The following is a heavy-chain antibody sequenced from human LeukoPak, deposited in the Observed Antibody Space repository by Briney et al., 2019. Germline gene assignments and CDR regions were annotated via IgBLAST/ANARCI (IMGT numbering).Heavy chain of an antibody. Sequence: SETLSLTCTVSGGSISSYYWSWIRQPPGKGLEWIGYIYYSGSTNYNPSLKSRVTISVDTSKNQFSLKLSSVTAADTAVYYCARGSYSSSWYSPTFDYWGQGTLVTVSS. CDR1: GGSISSYY. V-gene: IGHV4-59*01. D-gene: IGHD6-13*01. CDR3: ARGSYSSSWYSPTFDY. CDR2: IYYSGST. J-gene: IGHJ4*02.